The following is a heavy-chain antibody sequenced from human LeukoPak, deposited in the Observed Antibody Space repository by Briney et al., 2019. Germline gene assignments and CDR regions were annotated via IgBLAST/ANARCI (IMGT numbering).Heavy chain of an antibody. CDR1: GDSISSYY. CDR2: IYYSGST. CDR3: ARYPIVATIYDAFDI. J-gene: IGHJ3*02. Sequence: PSETLSLTCTVSGDSISSYYWSWIRQPPGKGLEWIGYIYYSGSTNYNPSLKSRVTISVDTSKNQFSLKLSSVTAADTAVYYCARYPIVATIYDAFDIWGQGTMVTVSS. D-gene: IGHD5-12*01. V-gene: IGHV4-59*01.